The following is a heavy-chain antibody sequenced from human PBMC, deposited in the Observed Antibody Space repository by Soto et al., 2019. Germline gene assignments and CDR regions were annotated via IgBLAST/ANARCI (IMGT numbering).Heavy chain of an antibody. Sequence: QGQLVESGGVVVQPGRSLRLSCVASGFDFKTYGMHWVRQAPGKGLEWVAVIGFDGTNIHYSDSVRGRFSISRDNSENTVSLQMNSLRVEDTALYYCVRTACVINNCSYRGVRWGQGTLVTV. V-gene: IGHV3-33*01. CDR2: IGFDGTNI. D-gene: IGHD1-20*01. CDR3: VRTACVINNCSYRGVR. CDR1: GFDFKTYG. J-gene: IGHJ4*02.